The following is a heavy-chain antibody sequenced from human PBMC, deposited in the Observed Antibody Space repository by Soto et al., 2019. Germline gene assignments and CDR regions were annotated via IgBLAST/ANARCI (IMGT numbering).Heavy chain of an antibody. Sequence: QVQLQESGPGLVKPSQTLSLTCTVSGGSISSGGYYWSWIRQHPGKGLGWIGYIYYSGSTYYNPSLKSRVTIAVDTSKNQFSLKLSSVTAADTAVYYCAREAAGILNWFDPWGQGTLVTVSS. J-gene: IGHJ5*02. D-gene: IGHD6-25*01. CDR3: AREAAGILNWFDP. V-gene: IGHV4-31*03. CDR1: GGSISSGGYY. CDR2: IYYSGST.